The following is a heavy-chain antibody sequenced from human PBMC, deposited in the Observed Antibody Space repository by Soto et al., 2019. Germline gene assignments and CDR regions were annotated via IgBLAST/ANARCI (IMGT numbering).Heavy chain of an antibody. V-gene: IGHV3-30*18. CDR1: GFTFNNYG. J-gene: IGHJ6*02. CDR2: ISYDGSNK. D-gene: IGHD2-2*01. CDR3: AKQLGYCSSTSCRDYYYGMDV. Sequence: GGSLRLSCAASGFTFNNYGMHWVRQAPGKGLEWVAVISYDGSNKYYADSVKGRLTIPRDNSKNTLYLQMSSLKAEDTAVYYCAKQLGYCSSTSCRDYYYGMDVWGQGTTVTVSS.